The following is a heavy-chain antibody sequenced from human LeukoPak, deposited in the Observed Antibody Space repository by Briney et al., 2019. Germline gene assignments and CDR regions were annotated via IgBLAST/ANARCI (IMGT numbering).Heavy chain of an antibody. CDR3: AKDGSYYYDSSGFPDAFDI. J-gene: IGHJ3*02. D-gene: IGHD3-22*01. CDR2: IYSGGST. CDR1: GFTVSSNY. V-gene: IGHV3-53*01. Sequence: GGSLRLSCAASGFTVSSNYISWVRQAPGKGLEWVSVIYSGGSTYYADSVKGRSTISRDNSKNTLYLQMNSLRAEDTAVYYCAKDGSYYYDSSGFPDAFDIWGQGTMVTVSS.